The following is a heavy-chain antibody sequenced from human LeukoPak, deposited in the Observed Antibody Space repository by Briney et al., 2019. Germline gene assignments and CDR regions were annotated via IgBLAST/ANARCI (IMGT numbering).Heavy chain of an antibody. D-gene: IGHD6-13*01. V-gene: IGHV4-31*03. CDR2: IYYSGST. CDR3: ARVTRPLYSGSWYYFDY. Sequence: SETLSLTCTVSGGSISSGGYYWSWIRQHPGKGLEWIGYIYYSGSTYYNPSLKSRVTISVDTSKNQFSLKLSSVTAADTAVYYCARVTRPLYSGSWYYFDYWGQGTLVTVSS. J-gene: IGHJ4*02. CDR1: GGSISSGGYY.